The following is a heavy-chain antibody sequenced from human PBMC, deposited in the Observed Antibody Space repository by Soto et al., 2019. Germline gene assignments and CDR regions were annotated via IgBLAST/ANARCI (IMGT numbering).Heavy chain of an antibody. CDR2: TYYRSKWYN. CDR1: GDSVSSNSAA. Sequence: SQTLSLTCAISGDSVSSNSAAWNWIRQSPSRGLEWLGRTYYRSKWYNDYAVSVKSRITINPDTSKNQFSLQLNSVTPEDTAVYYCARTILGYCSSTSCYAREDYRGQGTLVTVSS. D-gene: IGHD2-2*01. J-gene: IGHJ4*02. V-gene: IGHV6-1*01. CDR3: ARTILGYCSSTSCYAREDY.